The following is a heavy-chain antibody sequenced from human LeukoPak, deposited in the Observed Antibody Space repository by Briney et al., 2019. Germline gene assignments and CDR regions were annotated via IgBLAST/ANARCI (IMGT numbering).Heavy chain of an antibody. J-gene: IGHJ4*02. Sequence: GGSLRLSCAASGFTFRSYEMNWVSQAPGKGLDLVSCISSSGTTVYYAVSVKFRFSVSRDNAKNSLYLQMNSLRAEDTAVYYCARSIKGDSDHWGQGTLVTVSS. V-gene: IGHV3-48*03. CDR3: ARSIKGDSDH. CDR1: GFTFRSYE. D-gene: IGHD3-10*01. CDR2: ISSSGTTV.